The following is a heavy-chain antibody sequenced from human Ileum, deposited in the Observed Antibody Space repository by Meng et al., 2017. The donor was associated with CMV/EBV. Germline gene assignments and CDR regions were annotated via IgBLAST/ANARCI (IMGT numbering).Heavy chain of an antibody. Sequence: ASVKVSCKASSYTISSYGISWVRQAPGQGLEWMGCISTYNGNTYYAQKLQGRVTMTTDTSTSTAYMELRSLRSDDTAVYYCARETTWNYHYYGMDVWGQGTTVTVSS. J-gene: IGHJ6*02. D-gene: IGHD1-7*01. V-gene: IGHV1-18*01. CDR1: SYTISSYG. CDR3: ARETTWNYHYYGMDV. CDR2: ISTYNGNT.